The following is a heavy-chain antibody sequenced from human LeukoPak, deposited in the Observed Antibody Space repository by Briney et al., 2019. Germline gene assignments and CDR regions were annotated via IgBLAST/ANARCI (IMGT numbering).Heavy chain of an antibody. CDR1: GFTFSSYW. Sequence: GGSLRLSCAASGFTFSSYWMHWVRQAPGKGLVWVSRINSDGSSTSYADSVKGRFTISRDNSKNTLYLQMNSLRAEDTAVYYCARFMVRGVIRENWFDPWGQGTLVTVSS. J-gene: IGHJ5*02. CDR2: INSDGSST. CDR3: ARFMVRGVIRENWFDP. V-gene: IGHV3-74*01. D-gene: IGHD3-10*01.